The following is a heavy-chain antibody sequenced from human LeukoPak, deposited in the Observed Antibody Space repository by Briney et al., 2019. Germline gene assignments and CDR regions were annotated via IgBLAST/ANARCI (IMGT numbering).Heavy chain of an antibody. CDR2: IKQDGSEK. CDR1: EFIFSGYW. CDR3: ARDGFVGAADY. D-gene: IGHD6-13*01. J-gene: IGHJ4*02. V-gene: IGHV3-7*01. Sequence: GGSLRLTCAASEFIFSGYWMNWVRQAPGKGLEWVANIKQDGSEKQYVDSVRGRFTISRDNAKNSLYLQMNSLRAEDTAVYYCARDGFVGAADYWGQGTLVTVSS.